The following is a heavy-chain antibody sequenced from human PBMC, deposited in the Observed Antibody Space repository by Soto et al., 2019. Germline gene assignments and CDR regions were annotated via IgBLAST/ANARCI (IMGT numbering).Heavy chain of an antibody. CDR2: IIPIFGTA. D-gene: IGHD6-6*01. J-gene: IGHJ4*02. CDR1: GGTFSSYA. V-gene: IGHV1-69*13. CDR3: ASGSSSSEYYDY. Sequence: ASVKVSCKASGGTFSSYAISWVRQAPGQGLEWMGGIIPIFGTANYAQKFQGRVTITADESTSTAYMELSSLRSGDTAVYYCASGSSSSEYYDYWGQGTLVTVSS.